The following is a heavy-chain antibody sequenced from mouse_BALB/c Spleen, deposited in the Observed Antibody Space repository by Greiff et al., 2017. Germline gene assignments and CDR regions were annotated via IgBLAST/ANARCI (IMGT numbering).Heavy chain of an antibody. V-gene: IGHV5-6*02. CDR1: GFTFSSYG. D-gene: IGHD1-1*01. J-gene: IGHJ4*01. CDR2: ISSGGSYT. CDR3: ASLITTVPYAMDY. Sequence: EVKLVESGGDLVKPGGSLKLSCAASGFTFSSYGMSWVRQTPDKRLEWVATISSGGSYTYYPDSVKGRFTISRDNAKNTLYLQMSSLKSEDTAMYYCASLITTVPYAMDYWGQGTSGTVSS.